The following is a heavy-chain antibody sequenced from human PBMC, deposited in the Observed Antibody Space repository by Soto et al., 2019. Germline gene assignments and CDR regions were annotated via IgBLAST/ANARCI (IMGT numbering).Heavy chain of an antibody. Sequence: GGSLRLSCAASGFTFSSYAMSWVRQAPGKGLDWVSAISGSGGSTYYADSVKGRFTISRDNSKNTLYLQMNSLRAEDTAVYYCAKDLVVGLFVVVPAAPIAAWGQGTLVTVSS. D-gene: IGHD2-2*01. J-gene: IGHJ5*02. CDR1: GFTFSSYA. CDR2: ISGSGGST. V-gene: IGHV3-23*01. CDR3: AKDLVVGLFVVVPAAPIAA.